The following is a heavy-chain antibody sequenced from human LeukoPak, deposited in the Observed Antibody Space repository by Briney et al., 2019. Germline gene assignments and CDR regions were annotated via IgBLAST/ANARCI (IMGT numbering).Heavy chain of an antibody. D-gene: IGHD2-8*02. J-gene: IGHJ6*02. CDR2: ISPEGSGT. CDR3: TRVQAGRSGLMDV. CDR1: GFSLSGYW. Sequence: GGSLRLSCAASGFSLSGYWMHWVRQAPGKGLVWDSRISPEGSGTTYADSVKGRFTISRDNSKNTLYLQMNSLRDEDAAVYHCTRVQAGRSGLMDVWGRGTTVTVSS. V-gene: IGHV3-74*01.